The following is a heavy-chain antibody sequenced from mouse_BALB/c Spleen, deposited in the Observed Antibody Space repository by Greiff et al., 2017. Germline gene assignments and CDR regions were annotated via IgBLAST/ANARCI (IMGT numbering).Heavy chain of an antibody. CDR2: ISDGGSYT. J-gene: IGHJ2*01. V-gene: IGHV5-4*02. Sequence: DVMLVESGGGLVKPGGSLKLSCAASGFTFSDYYMYWVRQTPEKRLEWVATISDGGSYTYYPDSVKGRFTISRDNAKNNLYLQMSSLKSEDTAMYYCARGDYGNYEGSLDYWGQGTTLTVSS. D-gene: IGHD2-1*01. CDR1: GFTFSDYY. CDR3: ARGDYGNYEGSLDY.